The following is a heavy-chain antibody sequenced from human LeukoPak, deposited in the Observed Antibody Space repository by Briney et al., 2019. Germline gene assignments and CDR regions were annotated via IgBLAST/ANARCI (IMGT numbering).Heavy chain of an antibody. V-gene: IGHV3-21*01. J-gene: IGHJ4*02. Sequence: GGSLRLSCAASGFTFSSYSMNWVRQAPGKGLEWVSSISSSSTYIYYADSEQGRFTISRDNAKNSLYLQMNSLRADDTAVYYCARADYDSSGTFDYWGQGTLVTVSS. CDR2: ISSSSTYI. D-gene: IGHD3-22*01. CDR3: ARADYDSSGTFDY. CDR1: GFTFSSYS.